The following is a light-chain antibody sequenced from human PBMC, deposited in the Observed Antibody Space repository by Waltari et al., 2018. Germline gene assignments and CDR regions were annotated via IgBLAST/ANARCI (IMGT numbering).Light chain of an antibody. Sequence: EIVMTQSPATLSVSPGERATLSCRASQSVSSNLAWYQQKPGQAPRLLIYDASSRATGIPARFSGSGSGTEFTLTISSLQSEDFALYYCQQYHNWPPWTFGQGTKVEIK. CDR2: DAS. CDR3: QQYHNWPPWT. CDR1: QSVSSN. J-gene: IGKJ1*01. V-gene: IGKV3D-15*01.